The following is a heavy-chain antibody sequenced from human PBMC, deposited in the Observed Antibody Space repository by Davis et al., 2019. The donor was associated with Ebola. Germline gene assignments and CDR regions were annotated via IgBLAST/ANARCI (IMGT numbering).Heavy chain of an antibody. D-gene: IGHD3-22*01. CDR2: IDPSDSYT. Sequence: GESLKISCKGSGYTFTSYWINWVRQMPGKGLEWMGRIDPSDSYTNYSPSFQGHVTISADKSVSTAYLQWSSLKASDSAMYYCARRHYDSSGVLDYWGQGTLVTVSS. V-gene: IGHV5-10-1*01. CDR1: GYTFTSYW. J-gene: IGHJ4*02. CDR3: ARRHYDSSGVLDY.